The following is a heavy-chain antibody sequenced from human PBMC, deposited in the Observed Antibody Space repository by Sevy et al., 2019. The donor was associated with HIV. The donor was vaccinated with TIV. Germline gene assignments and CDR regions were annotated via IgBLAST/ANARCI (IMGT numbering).Heavy chain of an antibody. CDR2: MKEDGSER. V-gene: IGHV3-7*01. CDR1: GFTFSSYW. CDR3: VREGVGGYSYSLDC. J-gene: IGHJ4*02. D-gene: IGHD5-18*01. Sequence: EGSLRLTCAASGFTFSSYWMSWVRQAPGKGLEWVATMKEDGSERNYVDSVKGRFTISRDNAKNSLYLQMNSLRAEDTAVYYCVREGVGGYSYSLDCWGQGTLVTVSS.